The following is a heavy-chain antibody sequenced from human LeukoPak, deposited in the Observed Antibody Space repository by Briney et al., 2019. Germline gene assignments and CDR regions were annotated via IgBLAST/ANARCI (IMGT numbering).Heavy chain of an antibody. D-gene: IGHD3-10*02. J-gene: IGHJ6*03. CDR3: ARDQEGWNFVRVYHYYYMDV. CDR1: VYTFTGYH. Sequence: ASVKVSCKASVYTFTGYHMHWVRQAPGQGLEWMGWINPYSGGTNYAQKFQGRVTMTRDTSISTAYMELSRLRSDDTAVYYCARDQEGWNFVRVYHYYYMDVWGKGTTVTISS. V-gene: IGHV1-2*02. CDR2: INPYSGGT.